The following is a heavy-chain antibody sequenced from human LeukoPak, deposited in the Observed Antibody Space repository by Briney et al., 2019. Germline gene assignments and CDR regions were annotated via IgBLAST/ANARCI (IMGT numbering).Heavy chain of an antibody. CDR1: GYTFTAFY. J-gene: IGHJ6*03. CDR3: ARDSTWGYQQPSGYYYMDV. CDR2: INPNSGGP. V-gene: IGHV1-2*02. D-gene: IGHD2-2*01. Sequence: PGASVKVSCRASGYTFTAFYLHWVRQAPGQGLEWMGWINPNSGGPNYAQKFRGRVTMTRDTSISTAYMELSRLRSDDTAVYYCARDSTWGYQQPSGYYYMDVWGKGTTVTVSS.